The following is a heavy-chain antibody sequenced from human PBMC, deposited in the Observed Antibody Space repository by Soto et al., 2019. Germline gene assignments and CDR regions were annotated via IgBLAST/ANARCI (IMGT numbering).Heavy chain of an antibody. Sequence: QVQLQESGPGLVKPSETLSLTCTVSGDSISTYYWSWIRQSPRKGLEWIGNIFFSGSTNYNPSLKSRSSISRDTSKNQCSLRLSSVTAADTAVYYCARLAPLRVAGPFDSWGQGALVTVSS. V-gene: IGHV4-59*08. D-gene: IGHD6-19*01. CDR2: IFFSGST. CDR3: ARLAPLRVAGPFDS. CDR1: GDSISTYY. J-gene: IGHJ4*02.